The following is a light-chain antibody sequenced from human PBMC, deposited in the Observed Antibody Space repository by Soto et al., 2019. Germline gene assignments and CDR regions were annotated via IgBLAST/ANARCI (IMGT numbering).Light chain of an antibody. Sequence: QSVLTPPPSVSGAPGQRVTISCTGSSSKIGAGYDVHWYQQLPGTAPKLLIYGNSNRPSGVPDRFSGSKSGTSASLAITGLQAEDEADYYCQSYDSSLSGVVFGGGTKVTVL. V-gene: IGLV1-40*01. J-gene: IGLJ2*01. CDR1: SSKIGAGYD. CDR2: GNS. CDR3: QSYDSSLSGVV.